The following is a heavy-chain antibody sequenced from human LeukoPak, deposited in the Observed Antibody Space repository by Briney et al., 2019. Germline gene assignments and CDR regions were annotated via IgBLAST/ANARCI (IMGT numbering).Heavy chain of an antibody. Sequence: SETLSLTCTVSGGSISNYYWSWIRQAPGKGLEWIGYTYYSGSTSYNPSLKSRVTISVDTSKNQFSLKLSSVTAADTAVFYCARLSGGYSLFNGLDVWGKGTTVTVSS. CDR1: GGSISNYY. J-gene: IGHJ6*04. CDR3: ARLSGGYSLFNGLDV. V-gene: IGHV4-59*01. D-gene: IGHD5-18*01. CDR2: TYYSGST.